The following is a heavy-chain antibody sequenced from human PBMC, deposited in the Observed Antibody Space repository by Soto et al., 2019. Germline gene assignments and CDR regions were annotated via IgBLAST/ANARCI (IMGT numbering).Heavy chain of an antibody. Sequence: PGGSLKIYCRTSGYRFTSYWIAWVRQRPGKGLEWMGIIFPSDSDTRYSPSFQGQVNISADRSTSTVLLQWASLKASDTAVYFCARKAKRGYFTWFDPWGQGTLVTVSS. J-gene: IGHJ5*02. CDR2: IFPSDSDT. CDR3: ARKAKRGYFTWFDP. V-gene: IGHV5-51*01. D-gene: IGHD3-22*01. CDR1: GYRFTSYW.